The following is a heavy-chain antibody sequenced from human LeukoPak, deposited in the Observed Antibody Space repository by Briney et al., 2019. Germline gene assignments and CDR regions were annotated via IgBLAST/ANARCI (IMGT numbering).Heavy chain of an antibody. V-gene: IGHV3-53*01. Sequence: GESLTLACAAYGFTVSSNYMSWVSRAAGKVLEWVAAIHSGGSTNYEDSVKGRFTISRDNSKNPLYLQMNSLRAEDTAVYYCARDHITMVRGVIYDAFDIWGQGTMVTVSS. D-gene: IGHD3-10*01. CDR1: GFTVSSNY. J-gene: IGHJ3*02. CDR3: ARDHITMVRGVIYDAFDI. CDR2: IHSGGST.